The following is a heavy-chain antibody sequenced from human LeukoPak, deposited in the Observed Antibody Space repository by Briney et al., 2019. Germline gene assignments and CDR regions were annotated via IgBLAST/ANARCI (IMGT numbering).Heavy chain of an antibody. J-gene: IGHJ4*02. CDR2: IYYDGST. CDR1: GGSISTYF. D-gene: IGHD2-15*01. CDR3: ARCSSGGSCYVVE. Sequence: SETLSLIRTVSGGSISTYFWSWIRQPPGKGLDWIGYIYYDGSTIYNPSLKSRVTISVDTTKNQFSLKLSSVTAADTAVYYCARCSSGGSCYVVEWGQGALVTVSS. V-gene: IGHV4-59*01.